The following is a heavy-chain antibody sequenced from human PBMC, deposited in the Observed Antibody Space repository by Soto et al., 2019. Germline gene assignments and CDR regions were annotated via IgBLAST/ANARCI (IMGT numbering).Heavy chain of an antibody. CDR1: GFTFISYS. CDR2: ISSSSSYI. J-gene: IGHJ6*03. CDR3: ARDMSASTTSMKYYYYYYMDV. V-gene: IGHV3-21*01. D-gene: IGHD1-1*01. Sequence: GGSLRLSCAASGFTFISYSMNWVRQAPGKGLEWVSSISSSSSYIYYADSVKGRFTISRDNAKNSLYLQMNSLRAEDTAVYYCARDMSASTTSMKYYYYYYMDVWGKGTTVTVSS.